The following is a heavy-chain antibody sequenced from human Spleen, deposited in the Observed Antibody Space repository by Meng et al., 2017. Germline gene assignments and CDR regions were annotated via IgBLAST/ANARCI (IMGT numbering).Heavy chain of an antibody. CDR3: LRGSGGSV. D-gene: IGHD3-10*01. Sequence: QLQLQESGPGLVKPSETLSLTCTVSAGSISSGNYYWGWIRQPPGKGLEWIGYIYYSGSTYYNPSLKSRVTISVDTSKNQFSLKLTSVTAADTAVYHCLRGSGGSVWGQGTLVTVSS. CDR2: IYYSGST. J-gene: IGHJ1*01. V-gene: IGHV4-39*07. CDR1: AGSISSGNYY.